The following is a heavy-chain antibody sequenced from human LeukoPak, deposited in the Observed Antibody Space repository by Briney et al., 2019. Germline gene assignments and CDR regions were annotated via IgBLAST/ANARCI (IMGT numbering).Heavy chain of an antibody. CDR1: GFTFSSYW. CDR2: TKQDGSEK. D-gene: IGHD3-3*01. Sequence: PGGSLRLSCAASGFTFSSYWMSWVRQAPGKGLEWVANTKQDGSEKYYVDSVKGRFTISRDNAKNSLYLQMNSLRAEDTAVYYCAREPSQSAYDFWGGYYLNWFDPWGQGTLVTVSS. J-gene: IGHJ5*02. V-gene: IGHV3-7*01. CDR3: AREPSQSAYDFWGGYYLNWFDP.